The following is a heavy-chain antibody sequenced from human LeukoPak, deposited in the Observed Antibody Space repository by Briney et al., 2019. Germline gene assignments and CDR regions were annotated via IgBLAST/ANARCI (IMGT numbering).Heavy chain of an antibody. CDR3: ARKFGELDWFDP. V-gene: IGHV4-34*01. CDR2: INHSGST. J-gene: IGHJ5*02. CDR1: GGSFSGYY. D-gene: IGHD3-10*01. Sequence: PSETLSLTCAVYGGSFSGYYWSWIRQPPGKGLEWIGEINHSGSTNYNPSLKSRVTISVDTSKNQFSLKLSSVTAAVTAVYYCARKFGELDWFDPWGQGTLVTVSS.